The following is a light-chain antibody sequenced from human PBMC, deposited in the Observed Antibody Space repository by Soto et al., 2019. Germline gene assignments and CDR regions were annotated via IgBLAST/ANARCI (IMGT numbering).Light chain of an antibody. V-gene: IGLV8-61*01. CDR2: NTN. CDR3: VLYMGSGIWV. Sequence: QAVVTQEPSFSVSPGRTVTLTCGLSSGSVSTSYYPSWYQQTPGQAPRTLIYNTNTRSSGVPDRFSGSILGNKAALTITGDQPDDESDYYCVLYMGSGIWVFGGGTQLTVL. CDR1: SGSVSTSYY. J-gene: IGLJ3*02.